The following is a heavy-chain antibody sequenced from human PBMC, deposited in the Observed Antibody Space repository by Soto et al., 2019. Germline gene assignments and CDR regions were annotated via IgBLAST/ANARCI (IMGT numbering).Heavy chain of an antibody. J-gene: IGHJ6*02. Sequence: ASVKVSCKTSGYTLTSYAMHWVRQAPGQRLEWMGWINAGDGDTKYSQKFQGRVTIIRDTFANTAYMEVSSLRSEDTAIYYCARENQPRGLYFHYYGADVWGQGTTVTVSS. CDR3: ARENQPRGLYFHYYGADV. CDR2: INAGDGDT. CDR1: GYTLTSYA. D-gene: IGHD2-2*01. V-gene: IGHV1-3*01.